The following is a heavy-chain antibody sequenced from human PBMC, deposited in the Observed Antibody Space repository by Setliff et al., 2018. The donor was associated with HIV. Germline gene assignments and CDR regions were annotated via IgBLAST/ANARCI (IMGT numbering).Heavy chain of an antibody. Sequence: GGSLRLSCAASGFSFDDYAMHWVRQAPGKGLEWVSGISWNSGSRGYADSVKGRFTISRDNAKNSLYLQMNSLRAEDMALYYCAKDIYPMTTVTTFGAFDIWGLGTMVTVSS. D-gene: IGHD4-4*01. J-gene: IGHJ3*02. CDR3: AKDIYPMTTVTTFGAFDI. CDR1: GFSFDDYA. CDR2: ISWNSGSR. V-gene: IGHV3-9*03.